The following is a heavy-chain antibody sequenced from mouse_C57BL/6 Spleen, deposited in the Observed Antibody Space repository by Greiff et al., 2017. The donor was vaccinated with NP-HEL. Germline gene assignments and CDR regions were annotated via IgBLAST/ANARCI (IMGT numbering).Heavy chain of an antibody. Sequence: QVQLQQSGAELVKPGASVKLSCKASGYTFTEYTIHWVKQRSGQGLEWIGWFYPGSGSIKYNEKFKDKATLTADKSSSTVYMELSRLTSEDSAVYFCARHEVMATYYGSSYGYFDVWGTGTTVTVSA. D-gene: IGHD1-1*01. V-gene: IGHV1-62-2*01. J-gene: IGHJ1*03. CDR2: FYPGSGSI. CDR3: ARHEVMATYYGSSYGYFDV. CDR1: GYTFTEYT.